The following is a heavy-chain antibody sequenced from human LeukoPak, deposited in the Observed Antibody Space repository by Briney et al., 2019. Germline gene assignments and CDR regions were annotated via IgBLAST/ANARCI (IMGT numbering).Heavy chain of an antibody. CDR3: AKDARSKTESYYFDY. D-gene: IGHD1-26*01. CDR2: ISGSGGST. J-gene: IGHJ4*02. Sequence: GGSLRLSCAASGFTLSSYAMSWVRQAPGKGLEWVSAISGSGGSTYYADSVKGRLTISRDNSKNTLYLQMNSLRAEDTAVYYCAKDARSKTESYYFDYWGQGTLVTVSS. CDR1: GFTLSSYA. V-gene: IGHV3-23*01.